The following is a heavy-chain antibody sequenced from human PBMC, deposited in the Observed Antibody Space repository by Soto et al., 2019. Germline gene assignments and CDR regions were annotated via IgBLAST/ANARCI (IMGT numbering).Heavy chain of an antibody. D-gene: IGHD1-7*01. Sequence: QITLKESGPALLQPTQTLMLTCSFYGFSLDTTGMGVGWVRQAPGKALEWLANIYWHDDKRYNPSLEGRVTISKDTSKNQVVLTRTNMDPEDTGTYYRARAYNWNYMWGQGILVTVSS. V-gene: IGHV2-5*01. CDR2: IYWHDDK. CDR1: GFSLDTTGMG. CDR3: ARAYNWNYM. J-gene: IGHJ4*02.